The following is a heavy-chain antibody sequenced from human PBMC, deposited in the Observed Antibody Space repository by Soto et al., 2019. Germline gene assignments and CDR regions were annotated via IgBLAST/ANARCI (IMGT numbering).Heavy chain of an antibody. CDR1: GVSFGCYW. Sequence: PGGSLRLSCAPYGVSFGCYWMSWVRQAPGKGLEWLATIHMGGGEKKNVDSVKGRFTTSRDNANSTLYLQMDRPTAEDTAVYYCTKGGSPRRDKIPKVAFAYWGQG. J-gene: IGHJ4*02. V-gene: IGHV3-7*01. CDR2: IHMGGGEK. CDR3: TKGGSPRRDKIPKVAFAY. D-gene: IGHD2-21*01.